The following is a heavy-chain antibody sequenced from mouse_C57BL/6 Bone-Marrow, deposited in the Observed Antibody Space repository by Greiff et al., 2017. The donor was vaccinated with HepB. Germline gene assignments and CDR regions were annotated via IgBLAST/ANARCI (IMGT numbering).Heavy chain of an antibody. CDR3: TTEGVVTTWFAD. V-gene: IGHV14-4*01. Sequence: VQLQQSGAELVRPGASVKLSCTASGFNIKDDYMHWVKQRPEQGLEWIGWIDPENGDTEYASKFQGKATITADTSSNTAYLQLSSRTSEDTAVYYGTTEGVVTTWFADWGQGTLVTVSA. D-gene: IGHD2-13*01. J-gene: IGHJ3*01. CDR1: GFNIKDDY. CDR2: IDPENGDT.